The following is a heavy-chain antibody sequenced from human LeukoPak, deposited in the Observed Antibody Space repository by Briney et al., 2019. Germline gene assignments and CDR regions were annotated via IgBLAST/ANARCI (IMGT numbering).Heavy chain of an antibody. CDR3: ARGTYYYDSSGPRADDAFDI. Sequence: SETLSLTCAVYGGSFSGYSCSWIRQPPGKGLEWIGEINHSGSTNYNPSLKSRVTISVDTSKNQFSLKLSSVTAADTAVYYCARGTYYYDSSGPRADDAFDIWGQGTMVTVSS. V-gene: IGHV4-34*01. J-gene: IGHJ3*02. CDR2: INHSGST. CDR1: GGSFSGYS. D-gene: IGHD3-22*01.